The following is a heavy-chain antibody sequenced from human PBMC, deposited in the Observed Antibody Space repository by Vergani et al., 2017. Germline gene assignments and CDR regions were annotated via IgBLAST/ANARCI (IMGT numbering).Heavy chain of an antibody. D-gene: IGHD3-3*01. V-gene: IGHV3-33*01. Sequence: QVQLVESGGGVVQPGRSLRLSCAASGFTFSSYGMHWVRQTPGKGLEWVAVIWYDGSNKYYADSVKGRFTISRDNAKNSLYLQMNSLRAEDTAVYYCARGLRRFWSGPIKAFDIWGQGTMVTVSS. CDR2: IWYDGSNK. CDR1: GFTFSSYG. CDR3: ARGLRRFWSGPIKAFDI. J-gene: IGHJ3*02.